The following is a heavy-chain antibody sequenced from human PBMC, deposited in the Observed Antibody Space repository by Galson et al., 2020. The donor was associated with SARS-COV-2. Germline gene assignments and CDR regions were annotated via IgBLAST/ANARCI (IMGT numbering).Heavy chain of an antibody. CDR1: GFTFSSYW. CDR2: IKQDGSEK. Sequence: ESLQISCAASGFTFSSYWMSWVRQAPGKGLEWVANIKQDGSEKYYVDSVKGRFTISRDNAKNSLYLQMNSLRAEDTAVYYCARGPVAGTHYWGQGTLVTVSS. J-gene: IGHJ4*02. V-gene: IGHV3-7*01. CDR3: ARGPVAGTHY. D-gene: IGHD6-19*01.